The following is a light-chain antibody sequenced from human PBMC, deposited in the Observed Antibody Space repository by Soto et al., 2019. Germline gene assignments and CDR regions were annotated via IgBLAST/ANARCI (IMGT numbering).Light chain of an antibody. CDR1: QSVSSN. V-gene: IGKV3-15*01. CDR2: GAS. J-gene: IGKJ2*01. Sequence: EIVMTQSPATLSVSPGERATLSCRASQSVSSNLAWYQQKPGQAPRLLIYGASTRATGIPARFNGSRSGTEFTLTISSRQSEDFAVYYCQQYNNWPYTFGQGTKREMK. CDR3: QQYNNWPYT.